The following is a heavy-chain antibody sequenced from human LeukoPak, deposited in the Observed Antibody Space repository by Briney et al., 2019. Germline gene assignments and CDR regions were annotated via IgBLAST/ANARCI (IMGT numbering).Heavy chain of an antibody. CDR3: AKDEGN. CDR2: ISWNSGSI. V-gene: IGHV3-9*01. CDR1: GFTFDDYA. J-gene: IGHJ4*02. Sequence: GRSLRLSCAASGFTFDDYAMHWVRQAPGKGLEWVSGISWNSGSIGYADSVKGRFTISRDNAKSSLYLQMNSLRAEDTALYYCAKDEGNWGQGTLVTVSS. D-gene: IGHD3-10*01.